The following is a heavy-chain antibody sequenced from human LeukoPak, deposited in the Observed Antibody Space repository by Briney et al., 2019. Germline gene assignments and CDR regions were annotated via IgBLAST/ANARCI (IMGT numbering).Heavy chain of an antibody. D-gene: IGHD5-24*01. V-gene: IGHV1-24*01. CDR2: FDPEDGET. Sequence: GASVKVSCKVSGYTLTELSMHWVRQAPGKGVEWMGGFDPEDGETIYAQKFQGRVTMTQDTSTDTAYMELSSLRSEDTAVYYCAECRDGYNGYFDYWGQGTLVTVSS. CDR1: GYTLTELS. CDR3: AECRDGYNGYFDY. J-gene: IGHJ4*02.